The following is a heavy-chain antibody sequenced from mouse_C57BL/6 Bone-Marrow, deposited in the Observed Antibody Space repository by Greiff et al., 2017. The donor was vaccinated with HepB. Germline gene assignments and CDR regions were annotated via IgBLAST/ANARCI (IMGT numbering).Heavy chain of an antibody. Sequence: VQLQESGAELARPGASVKLSCKASGYTFTSYGISWVKQRTGQGLEWIGEIYPRSGNTYYNEKFKGKATLTADKSSSTAYMELRSLTSEDSAVYFCARSLPFCYYAMDYWGQGTSVTVSS. CDR1: GYTFTSYG. V-gene: IGHV1-81*01. CDR3: ARSLPFCYYAMDY. D-gene: IGHD6-1*01. J-gene: IGHJ4*01. CDR2: IYPRSGNT.